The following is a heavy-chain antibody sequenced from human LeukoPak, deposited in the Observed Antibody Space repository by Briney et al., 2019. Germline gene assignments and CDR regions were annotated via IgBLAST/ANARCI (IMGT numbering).Heavy chain of an antibody. D-gene: IGHD6-13*01. J-gene: IGHJ4*02. CDR3: AKDEYSTSPVFYFDS. V-gene: IGHV3-21*04. CDR1: GFTFSSYS. Sequence: PGGSLRLSCAASGFTFSSYSMNWVRQAPGKGLEWVSSISSSSSYIYYADSVKGRFTISGDNAKNSLYLQMNNLRADDTAVYYCAKDEYSTSPVFYFDSWGQGTLVTVSS. CDR2: ISSSSSYI.